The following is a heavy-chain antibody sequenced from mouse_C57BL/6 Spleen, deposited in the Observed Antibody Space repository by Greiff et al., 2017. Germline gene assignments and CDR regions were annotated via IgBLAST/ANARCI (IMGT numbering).Heavy chain of an antibody. J-gene: IGHJ3*01. CDR2: IHPSDSDT. Sequence: QVQLKQPGAELVKPGASVKVSCKASGYTFTSYWMHWVKQRPGQGLEWIGRIHPSDSDTNYNQKFKGKATLTVDKSSSTAYMQLSSLTSEDSAVYYCAMGDYDVRFAYWGQGTLVTVSA. CDR3: AMGDYDVRFAY. V-gene: IGHV1-74*01. D-gene: IGHD2-4*01. CDR1: GYTFTSYW.